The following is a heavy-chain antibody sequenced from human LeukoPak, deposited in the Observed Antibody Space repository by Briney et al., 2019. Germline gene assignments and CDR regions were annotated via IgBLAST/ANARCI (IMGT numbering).Heavy chain of an antibody. CDR1: GSYW. Sequence: GGSLRLSCAASGSYWMHWVRQAPGKGLVWVSHINGDGSWTSYADSVKGRFTISKDNAKNTVYLQMNNLRAEDTAVYYCVSFYETYWGRGTLVTVSS. CDR2: INGDGSWT. J-gene: IGHJ4*02. V-gene: IGHV3-74*01. CDR3: VSFYETY. D-gene: IGHD2/OR15-2a*01.